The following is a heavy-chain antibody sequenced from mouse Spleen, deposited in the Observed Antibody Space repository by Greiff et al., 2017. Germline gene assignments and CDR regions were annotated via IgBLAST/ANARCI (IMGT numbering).Heavy chain of an antibody. CDR1: GFTFSSYA. CDR2: ISDGGSYT. V-gene: IGHV5-4*03. CDR3: ARAHFWDY. J-gene: IGHJ2*01. Sequence: EVTLVESGGGLVKPGGSLKLSCAASGFTFSSYAMSWVRQTPEKRLEWVATISDGGSYTYYPDNVKGRFTISRDNAKNNLYLQMSHLKSEDTAMYYCARAHFWDYWGQGTTLTVSS.